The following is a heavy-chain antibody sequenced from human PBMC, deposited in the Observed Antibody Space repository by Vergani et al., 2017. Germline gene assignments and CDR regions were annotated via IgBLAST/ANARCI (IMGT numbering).Heavy chain of an antibody. V-gene: IGHV1-46*01. Sequence: QVQLVQSGAEVKKPGASVKVSCKASGYTFTSYYMHWVRQAPGQGLEWMGIINPSGGSTRYAQKFQGRVTMTRDTSTSTVYMELSSLRSEDTAVYYCARGPPRIAARPGNAFDIWGQGTMVTVSS. CDR1: GYTFTSYY. D-gene: IGHD6-6*01. J-gene: IGHJ3*02. CDR2: INPSGGST. CDR3: ARGPPRIAARPGNAFDI.